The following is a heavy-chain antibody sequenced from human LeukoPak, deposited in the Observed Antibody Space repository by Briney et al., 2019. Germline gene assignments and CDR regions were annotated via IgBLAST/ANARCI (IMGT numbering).Heavy chain of an antibody. CDR3: AVAILDWFDP. CDR2: INHSGST. Sequence: SETLSLTCAVYGGSFSGYYWSWIRQPPGKGLEWIGEINHSGSTNYNPSLKSRVTISVDTSKNQFSLKLSSVTAADTAVYYCAVAILDWFDPWGQGTLDTVSS. V-gene: IGHV4-34*01. D-gene: IGHD2-2*02. CDR1: GGSFSGYY. J-gene: IGHJ5*02.